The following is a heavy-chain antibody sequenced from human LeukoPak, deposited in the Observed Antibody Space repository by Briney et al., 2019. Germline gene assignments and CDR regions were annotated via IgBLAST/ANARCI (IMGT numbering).Heavy chain of an antibody. CDR1: GGTFSSYA. Sequence: ASVKVSCKASGGTFSSYAISWVRQAPGQGLEWMGWISAYNGNTNYAQKLQGRVTMTTDTSTSTAYMELRSLRSDDTAVYYCARDPTRGYSGSYFFDYWGQGTLVTASS. D-gene: IGHD1-26*01. V-gene: IGHV1-18*01. CDR3: ARDPTRGYSGSYFFDY. J-gene: IGHJ4*02. CDR2: ISAYNGNT.